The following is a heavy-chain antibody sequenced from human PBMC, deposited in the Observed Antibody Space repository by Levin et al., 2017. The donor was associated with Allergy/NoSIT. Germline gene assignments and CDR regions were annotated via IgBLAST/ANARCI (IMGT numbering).Heavy chain of an antibody. J-gene: IGHJ4*02. CDR3: ARDSDRRAGSFDY. Sequence: GGSLRLSCAASGFTFSSYSMNWVRQAPGKGLEWVSYISSSSSTIYYADSVKGRFTISRDNAKNSLYLQMNSLRAEDTAVYYCARDSDRRAGSFDYWGQGTLVTVSS. V-gene: IGHV3-48*01. CDR2: ISSSSSTI. CDR1: GFTFSSYS. D-gene: IGHD6-19*01.